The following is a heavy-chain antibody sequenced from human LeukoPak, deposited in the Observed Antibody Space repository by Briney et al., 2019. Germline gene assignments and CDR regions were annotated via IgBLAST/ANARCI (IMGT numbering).Heavy chain of an antibody. J-gene: IGHJ4*02. Sequence: GASVKVSCKASGGTFSSYAISWVRQAPGQGLEWMGGIIPIFGTANYAQKFQGRVTITADKSTSTAYMELSSLRSEDTAVYYCARGHAGSGSYYNPFDYWGQGTLVTVSS. CDR3: ARGHAGSGSYYNPFDY. V-gene: IGHV1-69*06. CDR1: GGTFSSYA. D-gene: IGHD3-10*01. CDR2: IIPIFGTA.